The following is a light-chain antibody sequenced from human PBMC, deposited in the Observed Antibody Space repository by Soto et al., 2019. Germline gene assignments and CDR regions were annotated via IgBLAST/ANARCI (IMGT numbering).Light chain of an antibody. V-gene: IGKV1-33*01. CDR2: GAS. CDR1: QDIRTS. Sequence: DIQMTQSPSSLSASVGARVSITCQASQDIRTSLSWFQQKPGRAPKLLIYGASYLETGVPSRFRGSGSGTDFSFTISSLQHEDIATYYCQQYDNLPPFTFGPGTKVDIK. J-gene: IGKJ3*01. CDR3: QQYDNLPPFT.